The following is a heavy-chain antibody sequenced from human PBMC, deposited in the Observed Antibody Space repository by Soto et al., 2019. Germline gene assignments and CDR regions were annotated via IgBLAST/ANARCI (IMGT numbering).Heavy chain of an antibody. Sequence: QVQLVESGGGVVQPETSLRLSCAASGFTFSNYGMHWVRQAPGKGLDCVASISSDGSSKYYADSVKGRFTISRDNSKNTLNLEMNSLRVEDTAVYYCAKVVEQQLVRCGLDCWGQGTLVTVSS. CDR3: AKVVEQQLVRCGLDC. V-gene: IGHV3-30*18. J-gene: IGHJ4*02. CDR2: ISSDGSSK. D-gene: IGHD6-13*01. CDR1: GFTFSNYG.